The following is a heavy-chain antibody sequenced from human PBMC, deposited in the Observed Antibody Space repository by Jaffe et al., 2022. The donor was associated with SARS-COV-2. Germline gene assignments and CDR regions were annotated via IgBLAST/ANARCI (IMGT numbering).Heavy chain of an antibody. J-gene: IGHJ6*03. CDR2: ISGSGGST. V-gene: IGHV3-23*04. CDR3: AGAGYCSGGSCYYYYYYMDV. CDR1: GFTFSSYA. D-gene: IGHD2-15*01. Sequence: EVQLVESGGGLVQPGGSLRLSCAASGFTFSSYAMSWVRQAPGKGLEWVSAISGSGGSTYYADSVKGRFTISRDNSKNTLYLQMNSLRAEDTAVYYCAGAGYCSGGSCYYYYYYMDVWGKGTTVTVSS.